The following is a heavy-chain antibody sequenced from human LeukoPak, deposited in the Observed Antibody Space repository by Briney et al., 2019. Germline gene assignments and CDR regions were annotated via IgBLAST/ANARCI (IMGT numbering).Heavy chain of an antibody. Sequence: GGSLRLSCAASGFTFSANWMHWVRQAPGKGLEWVSYISSSGSTIYSADSVKGRFTISRDNAKNSLYLQMNSLRAEDTAVYYCARDGSGWYDYWGQGILVTVSS. CDR2: ISSSGSTI. D-gene: IGHD6-19*01. CDR1: GFTFSANW. CDR3: ARDGSGWYDY. V-gene: IGHV3-48*04. J-gene: IGHJ4*02.